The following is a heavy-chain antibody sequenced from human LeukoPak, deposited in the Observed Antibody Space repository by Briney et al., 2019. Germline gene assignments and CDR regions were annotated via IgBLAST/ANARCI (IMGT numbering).Heavy chain of an antibody. CDR3: ARDRGLWFGELARYWFDP. Sequence: ASVKVSCKASGYTFTGYYMHWVRQAPGQGLEWMGRINPNSGGTNYAQKFQGRVTMTRDTSISTAYMELRSLRSDDTAVYYCARDRGLWFGELARYWFDPWGQGTLVTVSS. CDR2: INPNSGGT. J-gene: IGHJ5*02. D-gene: IGHD3-10*01. V-gene: IGHV1-2*06. CDR1: GYTFTGYY.